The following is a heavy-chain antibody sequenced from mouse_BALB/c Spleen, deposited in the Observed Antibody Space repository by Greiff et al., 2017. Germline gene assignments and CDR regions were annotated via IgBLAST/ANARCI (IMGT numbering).Heavy chain of an antibody. CDR1: GYTFSSYW. CDR3: ARGAYYGNPYYFDY. V-gene: IGHV1-9*01. CDR2: ILPGSGST. J-gene: IGHJ2*01. Sequence: VKLVESGAELMKPGASVKISCKATGYTFSSYWIEWVKQRPGHGLEWIGEILPGSGSTNYNEKFKGKATFTADTSSNTAYMQLSSLTSEDSAVYYCARGAYYGNPYYFDYWGQGTTLTVSS. D-gene: IGHD2-10*01.